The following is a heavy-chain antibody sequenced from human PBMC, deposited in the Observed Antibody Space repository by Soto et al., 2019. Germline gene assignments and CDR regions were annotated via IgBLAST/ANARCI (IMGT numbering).Heavy chain of an antibody. J-gene: IGHJ6*02. V-gene: IGHV3-30-3*01. D-gene: IGHD6-13*01. CDR2: ISYDGSNK. CDR3: ARDRTLETAAAGYYYYYGMDV. Sequence: LRLSCASSGLTFSSDAMHWVRQAPGKGLEWVAVISYDGSNKYYADSVKGRFTISRDDSKNTLYLQMNSLRAEDTAVYYCARDRTLETAAAGYYYYYGMDVWGQGTTVTVS. CDR1: GLTFSSDA.